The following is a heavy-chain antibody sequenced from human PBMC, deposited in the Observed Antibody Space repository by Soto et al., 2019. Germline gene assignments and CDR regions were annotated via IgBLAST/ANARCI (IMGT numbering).Heavy chain of an antibody. CDR3: ARSPHNYYDSSFRAFDI. J-gene: IGHJ3*02. D-gene: IGHD3-22*01. V-gene: IGHV3-30-3*01. CDR1: GFTFSSYA. Sequence: QVQLVESGGGVVQPGRSLRLSCAASGFTFSSYAMHWVRQAPGKGLEWVAVISYDGSNKYYADSVKGRFTISRDNSKNTLYLQMNSLRAEDTAVYYCARSPHNYYDSSFRAFDIWGQGTMVTVSS. CDR2: ISYDGSNK.